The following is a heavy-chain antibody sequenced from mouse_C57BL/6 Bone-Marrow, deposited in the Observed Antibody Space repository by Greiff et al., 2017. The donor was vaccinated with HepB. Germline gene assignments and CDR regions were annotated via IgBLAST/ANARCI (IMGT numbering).Heavy chain of an antibody. CDR2: ILPGSGST. D-gene: IGHD2-1*01. J-gene: IGHJ1*03. Sequence: QVQLQQSGAELMKPGASVKLSCKATGYTFTGYWIEWVKQRPGHGLEWIGEILPGSGSTNYNEKFKGKATFTADTSSNTAYMQLSSLTTEDSAIYYCARYRDYGNYGGYWYFDVWGTGTTVTVSS. CDR3: ARYRDYGNYGGYWYFDV. CDR1: GYTFTGYW. V-gene: IGHV1-9*01.